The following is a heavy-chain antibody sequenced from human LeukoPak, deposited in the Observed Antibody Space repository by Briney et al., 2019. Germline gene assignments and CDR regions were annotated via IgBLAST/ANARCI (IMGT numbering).Heavy chain of an antibody. D-gene: IGHD2-2*01. CDR2: INHSGST. V-gene: IGHV4-34*01. CDR3: ARNGEKKIRYCSSTSCRRNYYYGMDV. CDR1: GGSFSGYY. Sequence: SETLSLTCAVYGGSFSGYYWSWIRQPPGKGLEWIGEINHSGSTNYNPSLKRRVTISVDTSKNQFSLKLSSVTAADTAVYYCARNGEKKIRYCSSTSCRRNYYYGMDVWGQGTTVTVSS. J-gene: IGHJ6*02.